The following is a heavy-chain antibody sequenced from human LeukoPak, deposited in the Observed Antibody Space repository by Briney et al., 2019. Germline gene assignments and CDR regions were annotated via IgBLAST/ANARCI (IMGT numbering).Heavy chain of an antibody. D-gene: IGHD5/OR15-5a*01. Sequence: PSQTLSLTCTVSGGSISSGGYYWSWIRQHPGKGLEWIGYIYYSGSTNYNPSLKSRVTISVDTSENQFSLTLTSVTAADTAVYYCAKYVSTGWFDPWGQGTLVTVSS. CDR1: GGSISSGGYY. V-gene: IGHV4-31*03. J-gene: IGHJ5*02. CDR2: IYYSGST. CDR3: AKYVSTGWFDP.